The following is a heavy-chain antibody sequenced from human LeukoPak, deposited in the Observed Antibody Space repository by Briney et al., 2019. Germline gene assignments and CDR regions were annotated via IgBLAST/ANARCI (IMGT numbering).Heavy chain of an antibody. CDR3: ARDRYSSSPNWFDP. Sequence: PGGSLRLSCAASGFTFSDYYMSWIRQAPGKGLEWVSYISSSSSYTNYADSVKGRFTISRDNAKNSLYLQMNSLRAEDTAVYYCARDRYSSSPNWFDPWGQGTLVTVSS. CDR1: GFTFSDYY. J-gene: IGHJ5*02. CDR2: ISSSSSYT. D-gene: IGHD6-13*01. V-gene: IGHV3-11*05.